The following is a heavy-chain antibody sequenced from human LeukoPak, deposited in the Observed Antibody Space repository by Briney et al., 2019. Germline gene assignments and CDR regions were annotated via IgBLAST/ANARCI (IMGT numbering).Heavy chain of an antibody. Sequence: GASVKVSCKASGYRFTSYGISWVRQAPGQGLEWMGWISAYNGNTNYAQKLQGRVTMTTDTSTSTAYMELRSLRSDDTAVYYCARMSDILTGHYPQWFDPWGQGTLVTVSS. CDR2: ISAYNGNT. V-gene: IGHV1-18*01. CDR3: ARMSDILTGHYPQWFDP. D-gene: IGHD3-9*01. CDR1: GYRFTSYG. J-gene: IGHJ5*02.